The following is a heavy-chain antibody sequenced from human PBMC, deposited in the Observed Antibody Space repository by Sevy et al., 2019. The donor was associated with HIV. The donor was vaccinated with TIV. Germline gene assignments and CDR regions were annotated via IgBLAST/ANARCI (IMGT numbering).Heavy chain of an antibody. V-gene: IGHV1-18*01. J-gene: IGHJ4*02. D-gene: IGHD3-3*01. CDR3: ARGAREDDFWSGYYSAFFDY. CDR1: GYTFTSYG. CDR2: ISAYNGNT. Sequence: ASVKVSCKASGYTFTSYGISWVRQAPGQGLEWMGWISAYNGNTNYAQKLQGRVTMTTDTSTSPAYMELRSLRSDDTAVYYCARGAREDDFWSGYYSAFFDYWGQGTLVTVSS.